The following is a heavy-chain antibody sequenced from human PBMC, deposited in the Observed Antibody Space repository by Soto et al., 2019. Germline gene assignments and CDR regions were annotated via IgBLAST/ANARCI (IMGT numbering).Heavy chain of an antibody. V-gene: IGHV1-69*13. CDR1: GGTFSSYA. CDR3: ARDMEVILVAAAPGAFDI. CDR2: IIPIFGTA. J-gene: IGHJ3*02. D-gene: IGHD2-15*01. Sequence: ASVKVSCKASGGTFSSYAISWVRQAPGQGLEWMGGIIPIFGTANYAQKFQGRVTITADESTSTAYMELSSLRSEDTAVYYCARDMEVILVAAAPGAFDIWGQGTTVPVS.